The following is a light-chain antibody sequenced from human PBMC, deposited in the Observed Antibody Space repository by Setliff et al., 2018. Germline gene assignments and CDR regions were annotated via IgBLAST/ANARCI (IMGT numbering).Light chain of an antibody. J-gene: IGLJ1*01. CDR3: TSYTISSTEV. CDR2: DVN. Sequence: QSVLTQPASVSGSPGQSITISCSGTSSDVGAYDYVSWYQKHPDKAPKLIIYDVNKRPSGVSNRFSGSKSGNTASLTISRLQTEDEADYYCTSYTISSTEVFGTGTKVTVL. V-gene: IGLV2-14*03. CDR1: SSDVGAYDY.